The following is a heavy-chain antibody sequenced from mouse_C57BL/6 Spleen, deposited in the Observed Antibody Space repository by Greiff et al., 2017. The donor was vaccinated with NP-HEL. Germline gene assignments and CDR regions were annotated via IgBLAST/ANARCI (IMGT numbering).Heavy chain of an antibody. D-gene: IGHD2-4*01. CDR1: GYTFTSYW. Sequence: QVQLQQPGAELVKPGASVKLSCKASGYTFTSYWMHWVKQRPGQGLEWIGMIHPNSGGTNYNEKFKSKATLTVDTSSSTAYMQLSSLTSEDSAVYYCAREDYDYDGAWFAYWGQGTLVTVSA. J-gene: IGHJ3*01. V-gene: IGHV1-64*01. CDR2: IHPNSGGT. CDR3: AREDYDYDGAWFAY.